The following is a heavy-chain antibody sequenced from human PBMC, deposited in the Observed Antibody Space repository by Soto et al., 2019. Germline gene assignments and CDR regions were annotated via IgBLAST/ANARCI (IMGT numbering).Heavy chain of an antibody. Sequence: SETLSLTCTVSGGSISPYYWSWIRQTPGKGLEWIAYIYYSGSTNYNPSLKSRVTISVDTSKNQCSLKLSSVTAADTAVYYCARESYYSDSFGYFIDSWGQAHLVTVST. J-gene: IGHJ4*02. CDR1: GGSISPYY. V-gene: IGHV4-59*01. D-gene: IGHD3-22*01. CDR3: ARESYYSDSFGYFIDS. CDR2: IYYSGST.